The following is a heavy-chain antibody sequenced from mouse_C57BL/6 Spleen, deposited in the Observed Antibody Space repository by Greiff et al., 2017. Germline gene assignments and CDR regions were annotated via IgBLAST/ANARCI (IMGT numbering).Heavy chain of an antibody. CDR3: ARVTTVVAHFEV. V-gene: IGHV1-72*01. Sequence: QVHVKQSGAELVKPGASVKLSCKASGYTFTSYWMHWVKQRPGRGLEWIGRIDPNSGGTKYNEKFKSKATLTVDKPSSTAYMQLSSLTSEDSAVYYCARVTTVVAHFEVWGTGTTVTVSS. J-gene: IGHJ1*03. CDR1: GYTFTSYW. CDR2: IDPNSGGT. D-gene: IGHD1-1*01.